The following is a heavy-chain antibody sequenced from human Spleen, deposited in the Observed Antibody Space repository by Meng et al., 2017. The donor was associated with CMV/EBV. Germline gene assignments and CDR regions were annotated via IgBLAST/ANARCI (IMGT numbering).Heavy chain of an antibody. CDR2: IVWNSGSI. Sequence: GGSLRLSCAASGFTCDDYAIHWVRQAPGKGLEWVSGIVWNSGSIAYADSAKGRFTISRGNAKTSLYLQMNSLRAEDTAVYYCAREPDTNWNEGMDVWGQGTTVTVSS. V-gene: IGHV3-9*01. CDR1: GFTCDDYA. CDR3: AREPDTNWNEGMDV. J-gene: IGHJ6*02. D-gene: IGHD1-1*01.